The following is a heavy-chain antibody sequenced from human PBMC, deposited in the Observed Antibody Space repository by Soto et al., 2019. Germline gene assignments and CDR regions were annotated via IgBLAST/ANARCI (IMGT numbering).Heavy chain of an antibody. D-gene: IGHD1-26*01. J-gene: IGHJ4*02. CDR1: GFTFSDHD. CDR2: IRNKATSYTT. CDR3: VSDGPYVGSSVSQEYFDY. Sequence: GGSLRLSCAASGFTFSDHDIDWVRQAPWKGLEWVGRIRNKATSYTTEYAASVKGRFTISRDDSKNSLYLQMNSLKTEDTAVYYCVSDGPYVGSSVSQEYFDYLGQGTLLTVSS. V-gene: IGHV3-72*01.